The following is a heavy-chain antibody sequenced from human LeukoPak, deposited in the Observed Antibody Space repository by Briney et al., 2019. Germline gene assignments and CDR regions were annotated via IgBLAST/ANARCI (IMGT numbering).Heavy chain of an antibody. CDR3: TTPTWDDAFDI. Sequence: GGSLRLSCAASGFTFSDYYMSWIRQAPGKGLEWVSYISSSGSTIYYADSVKGRFTISRDNAKNSLYLQVNSLRAEDTAVYYCTTPTWDDAFDIWGQGTMVTVSS. V-gene: IGHV3-11*04. J-gene: IGHJ3*02. CDR1: GFTFSDYY. D-gene: IGHD1-14*01. CDR2: ISSSGSTI.